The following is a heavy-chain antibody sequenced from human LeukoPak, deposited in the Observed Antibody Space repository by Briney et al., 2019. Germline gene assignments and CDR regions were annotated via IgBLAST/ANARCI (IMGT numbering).Heavy chain of an antibody. CDR3: TRDATYYLRYGYFDY. D-gene: IGHD2/OR15-2a*01. J-gene: IGHJ4*02. Sequence: GGSLRLSCAASGFTFSSYSMNWVRQAPGKGLEWVSSINNVASHIYYAGSVRGRFTISRDNAKNSVYLQMNSLRAEDTAVYYCTRDATYYLRYGYFDYWGQGTLVTVSS. CDR2: INNVASHI. CDR1: GFTFSSYS. V-gene: IGHV3-21*01.